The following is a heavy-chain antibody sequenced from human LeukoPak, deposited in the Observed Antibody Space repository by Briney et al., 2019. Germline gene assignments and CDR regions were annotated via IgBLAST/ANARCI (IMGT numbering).Heavy chain of an antibody. CDR3: GSDSNYVGAMGGIYYYYYMDV. D-gene: IGHD4-11*01. CDR1: GYTFTSYG. V-gene: IGHV1-18*01. Sequence: GASVKVSCKASGYTFTSYGISWVRQAPGQGLEWMGWISAYNGNTNYAQKLQGRVTITTDTSTSTAYMELSSLRSEDTAVYYCGSDSNYVGAMGGIYYYYYMDVWGKGTTVTVSS. J-gene: IGHJ6*03. CDR2: ISAYNGNT.